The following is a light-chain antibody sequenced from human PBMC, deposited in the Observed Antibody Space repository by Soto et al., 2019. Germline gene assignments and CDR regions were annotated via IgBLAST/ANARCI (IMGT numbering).Light chain of an antibody. V-gene: IGKV1-5*01. Sequence: DIQMTQSPSTLSASVGDRVTITCRASQSISSWLAWYQQKPGKAPKLLIYDASSLESGVPSRFSGSGSGTEFTLTISSLQPDDFATYYCQQYNSYSPWMFGQGTKVEIK. J-gene: IGKJ1*01. CDR1: QSISSW. CDR2: DAS. CDR3: QQYNSYSPWM.